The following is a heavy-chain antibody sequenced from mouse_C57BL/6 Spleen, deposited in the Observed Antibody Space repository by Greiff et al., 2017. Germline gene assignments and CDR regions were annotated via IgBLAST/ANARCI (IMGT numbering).Heavy chain of an antibody. CDR1: GYTFTGYW. CDR3: ARITTVVATRYFDV. J-gene: IGHJ1*03. D-gene: IGHD1-1*01. Sequence: VKLMESGAELMKPGASVKLSCKATGYTFTGYWIEWVKQRPGHGLEWIGEILPGSGSTNYNEKFKGKATFTADTSSNTAYMQLSSLTTEDAAIYYCARITTVVATRYFDVWGTGTTVTVSS. V-gene: IGHV1-9*01. CDR2: ILPGSGST.